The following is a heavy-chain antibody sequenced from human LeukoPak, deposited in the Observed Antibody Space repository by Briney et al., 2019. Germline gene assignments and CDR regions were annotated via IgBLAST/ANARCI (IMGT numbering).Heavy chain of an antibody. CDR1: GGSFSDYY. CDR3: ARAAYSSSHYFDY. Sequence: ETLSLTCAVYGGSFSDYYWSWIRQPPGKGLEWIGEINHSGSTNYNPSLKSRVTISVDTSKNQFSLKLSSVTAADTAVYYCARAAYSSSHYFDYWGQGTLVTVSS. D-gene: IGHD6-13*01. CDR2: INHSGST. J-gene: IGHJ4*02. V-gene: IGHV4-34*01.